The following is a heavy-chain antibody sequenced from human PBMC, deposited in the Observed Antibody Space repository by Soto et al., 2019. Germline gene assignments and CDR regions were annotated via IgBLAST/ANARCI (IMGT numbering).Heavy chain of an antibody. V-gene: IGHV1-18*01. Sequence: GASVKVSCKASGYTFTSYGISWVRQAPGQGLEWMGWISAYNGNTNYAQKLQGRVTMTTDTSTSTAYMELRSLRSDDTAVYYCARDPRDQLLYSHYYYYGMDVWGQGTTVTVSS. J-gene: IGHJ6*02. CDR1: GYTFTSYG. CDR2: ISAYNGNT. CDR3: ARDPRDQLLYSHYYYYGMDV. D-gene: IGHD2-2*02.